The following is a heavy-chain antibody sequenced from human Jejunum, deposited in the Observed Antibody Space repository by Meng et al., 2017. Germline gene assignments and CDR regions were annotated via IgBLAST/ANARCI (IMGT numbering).Heavy chain of an antibody. D-gene: IGHD3-16*01. CDR2: TSHDGSSK. CDR1: GLTLGGFS. CDR3: ARIGHGLTFGGGFDS. Sequence: GESLKISCTASGLTLGGFSMEWVRQVPGNGLEWVAVTSHDGSSKQYADAVKGRFTISKNDSKNTVFLQMNSLRPEDSALYYCARIGHGLTFGGGFDSWGQGTLVTVSS. J-gene: IGHJ4*02. V-gene: IGHV3-30*04.